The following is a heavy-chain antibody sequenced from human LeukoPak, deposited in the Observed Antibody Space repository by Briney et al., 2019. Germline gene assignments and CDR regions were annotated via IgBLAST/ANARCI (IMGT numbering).Heavy chain of an antibody. V-gene: IGHV1-69*06. CDR2: TIPIFDTT. J-gene: IGHJ4*02. CDR1: GVTFISYG. D-gene: IGHD1-26*01. Sequence: ASVTVSCKASGVTFISYGISWVRQAPGQGLEWIGGTIPIFDTTNYAQKFQGRVTFSADKSTSTAYMELSSLRSEDTAVYYCARVPLVGVTTLYYFDYGGQGTLVTVSS. CDR3: ARVPLVGVTTLYYFDY.